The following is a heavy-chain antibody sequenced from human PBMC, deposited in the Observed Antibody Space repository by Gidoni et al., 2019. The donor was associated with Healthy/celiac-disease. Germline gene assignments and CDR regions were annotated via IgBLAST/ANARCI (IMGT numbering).Heavy chain of an antibody. J-gene: IGHJ3*01. CDR1: GDTCTSYE. D-gene: IGHD3-22*01. Sequence: QVQLVQSGAEVKKPGASVKVSCKASGDTCTSYEINWVRQATGQGLEWMGWMNPNSGNTGYAQKFQGRVTMTRNTSISTAYMELSSLRSEDTAVYYCARGLTYYYDSSGYDAFDLWVQGTMVTVSS. CDR2: MNPNSGNT. V-gene: IGHV1-8*01. CDR3: ARGLTYYYDSSGYDAFDL.